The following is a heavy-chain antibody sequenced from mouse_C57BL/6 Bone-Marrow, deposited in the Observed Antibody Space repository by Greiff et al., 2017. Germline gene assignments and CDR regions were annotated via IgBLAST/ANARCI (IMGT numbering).Heavy chain of an antibody. CDR3: AKQDTTVPYYYAMDY. D-gene: IGHD1-1*01. Sequence: VHLVESGPGLVQPSQSLSITCTVSGFSLTSYGVHWVRQSPGKGLEWLGVIWRGGSTDYNAAFMSRLSITKDNSKSQVFFKMNSLQADDTAIYYCAKQDTTVPYYYAMDYWGQGTSVTVSS. J-gene: IGHJ4*01. CDR2: IWRGGST. V-gene: IGHV2-5*01. CDR1: GFSLTSYG.